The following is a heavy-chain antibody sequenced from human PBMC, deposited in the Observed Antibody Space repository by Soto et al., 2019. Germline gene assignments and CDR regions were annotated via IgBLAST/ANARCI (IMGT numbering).Heavy chain of an antibody. CDR1: GGSISSSSYY. CDR3: ARPRHSSWWGWFDP. Sequence: QLQLQESGPGLVKPSETLSLTCTVSGGSISSSSYYWGWIRQPPGKGLEWIGRIYYSGSTYYNPSLKSRVTISVDTSKNQFSLKLSSVTAADTAVYYCARPRHSSWWGWFDPWGQGTLVTVSS. J-gene: IGHJ5*02. V-gene: IGHV4-39*01. D-gene: IGHD2-8*02. CDR2: IYYSGST.